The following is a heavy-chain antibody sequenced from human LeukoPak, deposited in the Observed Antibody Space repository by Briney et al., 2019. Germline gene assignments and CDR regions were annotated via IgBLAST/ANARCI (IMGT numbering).Heavy chain of an antibody. V-gene: IGHV1-18*04. Sequence: GASVKVSCKASGYTFTGYYMHWVRQAPGQGLEWMGWISAYNGNTNYAQKLQGRVTMTTDTSTSTAYMELRSLSSDDTAVYYCARARIGDSSGYYGWGQGTLVTVSS. CDR1: GYTFTGYY. CDR2: ISAYNGNT. J-gene: IGHJ4*02. D-gene: IGHD3-22*01. CDR3: ARARIGDSSGYYG.